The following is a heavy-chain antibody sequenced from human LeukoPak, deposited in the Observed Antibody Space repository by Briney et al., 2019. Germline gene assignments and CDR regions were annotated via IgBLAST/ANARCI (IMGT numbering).Heavy chain of an antibody. J-gene: IGHJ4*02. Sequence: PSATLSLTCTVSGVSISSYYWSWIRQSPGKGLKWIGYIFYSGSTNYNPSLKSRVTISVDTSKNQFSLKLTSVTAADTAVYYCARSRAYDYHFDNWGQGTLVTVSS. CDR3: ARSRAYDYHFDN. D-gene: IGHD5-12*01. V-gene: IGHV4-59*01. CDR2: IFYSGST. CDR1: GVSISSYY.